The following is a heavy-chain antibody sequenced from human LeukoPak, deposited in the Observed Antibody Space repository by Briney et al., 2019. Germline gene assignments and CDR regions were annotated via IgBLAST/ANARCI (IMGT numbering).Heavy chain of an antibody. CDR1: GFTFDDYA. J-gene: IGHJ3*02. Sequence: PGGSLRLSCAASGFTFDDYAMHWVRQAPGKGLEWVSGISWNSGFIGYADSVKGRFTISRDNAKNSLYLQMNSLRAEDTALYYCAKDRLTGRWENDAFDIWGQGTKVTVAS. D-gene: IGHD4-23*01. CDR3: AKDRLTGRWENDAFDI. CDR2: ISWNSGFI. V-gene: IGHV3-9*01.